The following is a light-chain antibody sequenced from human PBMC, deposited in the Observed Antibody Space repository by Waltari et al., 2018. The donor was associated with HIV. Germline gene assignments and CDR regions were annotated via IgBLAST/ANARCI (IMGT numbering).Light chain of an antibody. CDR2: EVN. Sequence: QSALTQPRSVSGSPGQSVTISCTGTSSDIGYFYYVPWYQQYPGKAPQVIIYEVNQRPSGVPDRFTGSKSGITASLTISGLQGEDEADYYCCSYAGAYTYVFGTGTKVNVL. CDR3: CSYAGAYTYV. CDR1: SSDIGYFYY. J-gene: IGLJ1*01. V-gene: IGLV2-11*01.